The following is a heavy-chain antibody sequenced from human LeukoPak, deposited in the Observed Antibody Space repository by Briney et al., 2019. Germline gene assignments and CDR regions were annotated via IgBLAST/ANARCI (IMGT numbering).Heavy chain of an antibody. CDR2: IKQDGSEK. J-gene: IGHJ6*03. CDR3: ARALGWNYAGDYYYYMDV. Sequence: GGSLRLSCAASGFTFSSYWMSWVRQAPGKGLEWVANIKQDGSEKYYADSVKGRFTISRDNAKNSLYLQMNSLRAEDTAVYYCARALGWNYAGDYYYYMDVWGKGTTVTVSS. D-gene: IGHD1-7*01. CDR1: GFTFSSYW. V-gene: IGHV3-7*01.